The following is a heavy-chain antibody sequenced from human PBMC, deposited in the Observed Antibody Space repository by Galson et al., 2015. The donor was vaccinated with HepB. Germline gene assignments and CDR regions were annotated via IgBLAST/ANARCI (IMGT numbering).Heavy chain of an antibody. J-gene: IGHJ2*01. CDR2: INHSGST. V-gene: IGHV4-34*01. D-gene: IGHD2-21*02. CDR1: GGSFSGYY. CDR3: ARGKIVVVTAARPVPRYFDL. Sequence: SETLSLTCAVYGGSFSGYYWSWIRQPPGKGLEWIGEINHSGSTNYNPSLKSRVTISVDTSKNQFSLKLSSVTAADTAVYYCARGKIVVVTAARPVPRYFDLSGRGTLVTVSS.